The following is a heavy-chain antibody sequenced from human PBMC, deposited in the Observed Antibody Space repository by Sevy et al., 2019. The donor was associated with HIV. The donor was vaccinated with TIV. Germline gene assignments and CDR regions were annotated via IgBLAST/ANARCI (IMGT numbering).Heavy chain of an antibody. CDR1: GFTFSSYE. J-gene: IGHJ4*02. CDR3: ASTYNWNDGGFDY. D-gene: IGHD1-1*01. CDR2: ISSSGSTK. V-gene: IGHV3-48*03. Sequence: GGSLRLSCAASGFTFSSYEMNWVRQAPGKGLEWVSYISSSGSTKYYADSMKGRFTISRDNAKNSLYLQMNSLRAEDTAVYYCASTYNWNDGGFDYWGQGTLVTVSS.